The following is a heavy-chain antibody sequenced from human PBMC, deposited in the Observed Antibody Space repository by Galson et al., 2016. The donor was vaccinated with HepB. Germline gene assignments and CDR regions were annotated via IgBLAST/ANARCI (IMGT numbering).Heavy chain of an antibody. CDR2: ITSTSIYK. CDR1: GFTFSDYY. D-gene: IGHD6-19*01. CDR3: AGEGIAVAGSPYYYYGMDV. Sequence: SLRLSCAASGFTFSDYYVSWLRQAPGKGLEWISFITSTSIYKDYADSVKGRFTISRDNAKNSLYLQMNSLRAEDTAVYYCAGEGIAVAGSPYYYYGMDVWGQGTTVTVSS. J-gene: IGHJ6*02. V-gene: IGHV3-11*05.